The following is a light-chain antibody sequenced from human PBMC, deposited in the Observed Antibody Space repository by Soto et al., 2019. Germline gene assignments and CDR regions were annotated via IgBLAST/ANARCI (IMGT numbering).Light chain of an antibody. CDR1: QSVSGN. CDR3: QQYGTLPLT. CDR2: DAS. V-gene: IGKV3-15*01. Sequence: IVMTHSPATLSVSPGEIATLSFRASQSVSGNLAWYQQKPGQAPRLLIYDASTRATGIPARFSGSGSGTEFTLTISSLEPEDFAVFYCQQYGTLPLTFGGGTKVDIK. J-gene: IGKJ4*01.